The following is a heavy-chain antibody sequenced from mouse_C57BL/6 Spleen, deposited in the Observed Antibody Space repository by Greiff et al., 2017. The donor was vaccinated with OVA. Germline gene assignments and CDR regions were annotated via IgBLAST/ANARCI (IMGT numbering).Heavy chain of an antibody. CDR3: ARPQYGNGAMDY. Sequence: VQLQQSGPELVKPGASVKISCKASGYAFSSSWMNWVKQRPGKGLEWIGRIYPGDGDTNYNGKFKGKATLTADKSSSTAYMQLSSLTSEDSAVYFCARPQYGNGAMDYWGQGTSVTVSS. CDR1: GYAFSSSW. V-gene: IGHV1-82*01. D-gene: IGHD2-10*02. J-gene: IGHJ4*01. CDR2: IYPGDGDT.